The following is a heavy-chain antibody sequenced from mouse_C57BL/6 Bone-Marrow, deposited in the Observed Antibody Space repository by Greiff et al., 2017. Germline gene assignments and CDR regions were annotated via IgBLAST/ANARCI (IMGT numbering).Heavy chain of an antibody. Sequence: QVTLQVSGPGILQPSPTLSLTCSFSGFSLSTFGMGVGWIRQPSGKGLDWLAHIWWDDDKYYNPALKSRLTISKDTSKNQVFLKIANVDTAGTATYYCARITYGSSHAWFAYWGQGTRVTVSA. J-gene: IGHJ3*01. D-gene: IGHD1-1*01. CDR2: IWWDDDK. CDR3: ARITYGSSHAWFAY. V-gene: IGHV8-8*01. CDR1: GFSLSTFGMG.